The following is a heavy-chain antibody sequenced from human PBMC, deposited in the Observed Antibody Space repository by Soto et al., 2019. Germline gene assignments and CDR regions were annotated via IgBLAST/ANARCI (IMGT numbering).Heavy chain of an antibody. Sequence: ASVKVSCKASGYTFTSYGISWVRQAPGQGLEWMGWISAYNGNTNYAQKLQGRVTMTTDTSTSTAYMELRSLRSDDTAVYYCARENSGMVRGVITDPDFDYWGQGTLVTVSS. J-gene: IGHJ4*02. CDR1: GYTFTSYG. D-gene: IGHD3-10*01. V-gene: IGHV1-18*01. CDR3: ARENSGMVRGVITDPDFDY. CDR2: ISAYNGNT.